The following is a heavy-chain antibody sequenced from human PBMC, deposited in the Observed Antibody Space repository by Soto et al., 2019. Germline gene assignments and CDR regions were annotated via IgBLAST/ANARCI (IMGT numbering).Heavy chain of an antibody. Sequence: MLCVSWTVAGGSIGGGGDCWSWIRQHPGKGLEWIGYIYYSGSTYYNPSLKSRVTISVDTSKNQFSLKLSSVTAADTAVYYCAASCVGCGGFNYYGMDVWGQGTTVTVSS. D-gene: IGHD2-21*01. J-gene: IGHJ6*02. V-gene: IGHV4-31*02. CDR3: AASCVGCGGFNYYGMDV. CDR1: GGSIGGGGDC. CDR2: IYYSGST.